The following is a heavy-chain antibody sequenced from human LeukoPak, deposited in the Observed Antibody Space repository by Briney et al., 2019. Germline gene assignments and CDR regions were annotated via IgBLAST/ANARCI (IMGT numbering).Heavy chain of an antibody. J-gene: IGHJ4*02. Sequence: GGSLRLSCAASGFTFSSYGMHWVRQGPGKGLEWVAVIWYDGSKKNYADSVKGRFTISRDNSKNTLYLQMNSLRAEDTAVYYCARASSLNLYYEDYWGQGTLVTVSS. CDR3: ARASSLNLYYEDY. CDR1: GFTFSSYG. D-gene: IGHD3-22*01. V-gene: IGHV3-33*01. CDR2: IWYDGSKK.